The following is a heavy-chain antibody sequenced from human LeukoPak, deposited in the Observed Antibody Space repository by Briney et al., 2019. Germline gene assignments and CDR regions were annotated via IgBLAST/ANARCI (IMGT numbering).Heavy chain of an antibody. V-gene: IGHV3-7*01. CDR3: ARDRTVATIDY. D-gene: IGHD5-12*01. CDR2: IKEDGSEK. Sequence: GGSLRLSCAASGFNFSIYWMSWVRRAPGRGLEWVANIKEDGSEKYYVDSVKGRFTISRDNAKNSLYLQMNSLRAEDTAVYYCARDRTVATIDYWGQGTLVTVSS. CDR1: GFNFSIYW. J-gene: IGHJ4*02.